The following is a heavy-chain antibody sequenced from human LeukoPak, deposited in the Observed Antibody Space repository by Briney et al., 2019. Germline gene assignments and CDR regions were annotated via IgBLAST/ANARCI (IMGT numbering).Heavy chain of an antibody. J-gene: IGHJ6*03. CDR1: GYTFTSYY. CDR2: INPSGGST. Sequence: ASVRVSCKASGYTFTSYYMHWVRQAPGQGLEWMGIINPSGGSTSYAQKFQGRVTMTRDMSTSTVYMELSSLRSEDTAVYYCARDFKPGIHSFYYYYMDVWGKGTTVTVSS. D-gene: IGHD5-18*01. CDR3: ARDFKPGIHSFYYYYMDV. V-gene: IGHV1-46*01.